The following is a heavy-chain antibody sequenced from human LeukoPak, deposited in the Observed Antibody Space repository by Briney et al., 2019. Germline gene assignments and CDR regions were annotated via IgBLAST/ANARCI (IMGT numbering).Heavy chain of an antibody. Sequence: SVKVSCKASGGTFSIYAISWVRQAPGQGLEWMGGIIPIFRTANHAKKFQGRVTITADESTSTAYMELSSLRSEDTAVYYCARGLGSSRWYVPFDYWGQGTLVNVSS. J-gene: IGHJ4*02. CDR1: GGTFSIYA. CDR3: ARGLGSSRWYVPFDY. V-gene: IGHV1-69*13. D-gene: IGHD6-13*01. CDR2: IIPIFRTA.